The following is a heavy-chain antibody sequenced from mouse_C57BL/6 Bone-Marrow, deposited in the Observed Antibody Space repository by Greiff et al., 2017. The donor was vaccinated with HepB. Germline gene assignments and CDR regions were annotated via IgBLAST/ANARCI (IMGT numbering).Heavy chain of an antibody. D-gene: IGHD1-1*01. CDR1: GYTFTGYW. Sequence: VKLQQSGAELMKPGASVKLSCKATGYTFTGYWIEWVKQRPGHGLEWIGEILPGSGSTNYNEKFKSKATLTVDKSSSTAYMQLSSLTSEDSAVYYCARWGYYYGSSSSYWYFDVWGTGTTVTVSS. V-gene: IGHV1-9*01. CDR3: ARWGYYYGSSSSYWYFDV. J-gene: IGHJ1*03. CDR2: ILPGSGST.